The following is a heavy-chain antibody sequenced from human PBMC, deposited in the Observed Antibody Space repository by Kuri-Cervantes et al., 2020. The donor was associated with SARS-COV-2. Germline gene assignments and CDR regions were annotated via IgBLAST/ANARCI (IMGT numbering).Heavy chain of an antibody. CDR1: GIAFRSYG. Sequence: GESLKISCAASGIAFRSYGMHWVRQAPGKGLEWVAVTSFDENNKRYADSVKGRFSISRDNSKNTLYLQMNSLKVEDTAVYYCAKDLWEWERFYFYGMDVWGQGTTVTVSS. V-gene: IGHV3-30*18. CDR3: AKDLWEWERFYFYGMDV. CDR2: TSFDENNK. J-gene: IGHJ6*02. D-gene: IGHD1-26*01.